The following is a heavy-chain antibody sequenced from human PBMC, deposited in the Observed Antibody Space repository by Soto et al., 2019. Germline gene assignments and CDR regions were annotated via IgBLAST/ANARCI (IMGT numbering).Heavy chain of an antibody. V-gene: IGHV3-30-3*01. CDR2: ISYDGSNK. D-gene: IGHD6-13*01. J-gene: IGHJ6*02. CDR1: GFTFSSYA. Sequence: SLRLSCAASGFTFSSYAMRLVRQAPGKGLEWVAVISYDGSNKYYADSVKGRFTISRDNSKNTLYLQMNRLRAEDTAVYYCATPPTEGYSSSSRDYYYYYGMDVWGQGTTVTVSS. CDR3: ATPPTEGYSSSSRDYYYYYGMDV.